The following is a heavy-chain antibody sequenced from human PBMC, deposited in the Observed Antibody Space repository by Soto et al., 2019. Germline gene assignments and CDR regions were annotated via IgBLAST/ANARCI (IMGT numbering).Heavy chain of an antibody. D-gene: IGHD2-2*01. CDR3: ARTGNVVVPASTGGWFDP. CDR2: IKQDGSEK. J-gene: IGHJ5*02. V-gene: IGHV3-7*01. CDR1: GFTFSSYW. Sequence: EVQLVESGGGLVQPGGSLRLSCAASGFTFSSYWMSWVRQAPGKGLEWVANIKQDGSEKYYVDSVKGRFTISRDNAKNSLYLQMNGLRAEDTAVYYCARTGNVVVPASTGGWFDPWGQGTLVTVSS.